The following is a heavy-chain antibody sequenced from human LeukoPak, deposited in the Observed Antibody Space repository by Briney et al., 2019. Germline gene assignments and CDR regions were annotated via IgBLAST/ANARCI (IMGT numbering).Heavy chain of an antibody. D-gene: IGHD3-3*01. CDR2: IRYDGGNK. Sequence: GGSLRLSCAASGFTFSSYGMHWVRQAPGKGLEWVAFIRYDGGNKYYADSVKGRFTISRDNSKNTLYLQMNSLRAEDTAVYYCAKLSGADFWSGYYGHLDYWGQGTLVTVSS. V-gene: IGHV3-30*02. CDR1: GFTFSSYG. CDR3: AKLSGADFWSGYYGHLDY. J-gene: IGHJ4*02.